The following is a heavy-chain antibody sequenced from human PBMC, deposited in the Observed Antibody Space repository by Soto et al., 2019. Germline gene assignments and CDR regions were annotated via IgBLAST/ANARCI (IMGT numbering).Heavy chain of an antibody. CDR1: GFTFSSYA. D-gene: IGHD4-17*01. CDR3: AKHVEFMTTVTTNDY. CDR2: ISGSGGST. V-gene: IGHV3-23*01. J-gene: IGHJ4*02. Sequence: GGSLRLSCAASGFTFSSYAMSWVRQAPGKGLEWVSAISGSGGSTYYADSVKGRFTISRDNSKNTLYLQMNSLRAEDTAVYYCAKHVEFMTTVTTNDYWGQGTLVTVSS.